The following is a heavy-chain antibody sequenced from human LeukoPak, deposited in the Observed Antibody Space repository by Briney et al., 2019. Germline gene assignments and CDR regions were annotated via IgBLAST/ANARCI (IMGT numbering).Heavy chain of an antibody. D-gene: IGHD5-24*01. Sequence: SETLSLTCTVSGGSISSYYWSWIRQPPGKGLEWIGYIYYSGSTNYNPSLKSRVTISVDTSKNQFSLKLGSVTAADTAVYYCARTGGWLYYFDYWGQGTLVTVSS. CDR3: ARTGGWLYYFDY. CDR1: GGSISSYY. J-gene: IGHJ4*02. CDR2: IYYSGST. V-gene: IGHV4-59*08.